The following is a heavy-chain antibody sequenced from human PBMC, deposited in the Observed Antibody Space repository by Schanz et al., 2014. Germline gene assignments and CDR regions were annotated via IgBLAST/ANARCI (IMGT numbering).Heavy chain of an antibody. V-gene: IGHV3-23*04. D-gene: IGHD5-12*01. CDR2: IGVDGTTT. CDR1: GFTFSAYY. J-gene: IGHJ4*02. CDR3: ARKVVATIGGYYDN. Sequence: EVQLVESGGGLVQPGGSLRLSCAASGFTFSAYYMDWVRQAPGKGLEWVSVIGVDGTTTYYADSVKGRFTISRDNSKNTLYLQMNSLRPEDTAVYYCARKVVATIGGYYDNWGQGTLVTVSS.